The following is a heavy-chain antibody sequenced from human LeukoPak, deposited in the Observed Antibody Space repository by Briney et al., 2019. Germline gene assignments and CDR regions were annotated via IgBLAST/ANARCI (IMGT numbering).Heavy chain of an antibody. V-gene: IGHV3-48*01. CDR2: IGIWNSPI. J-gene: IGHJ4*02. CDR3: ARDRGSSIVGSDFDS. Sequence: GSLRLSCAASGFIFTDYWMNWVRQAPGKGLEWVSFIGIWNSPIYYGDSVRGRFTISRDNAKNSVFLQMNSLRVEDTAVYYCARDRGSSIVGSDFDSWGQGTLVTVSS. D-gene: IGHD1-26*01. CDR1: GFIFTDYW.